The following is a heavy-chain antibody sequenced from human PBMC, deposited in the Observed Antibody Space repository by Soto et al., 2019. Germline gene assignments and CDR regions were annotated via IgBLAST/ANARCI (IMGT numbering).Heavy chain of an antibody. V-gene: IGHV3-30-3*01. J-gene: IGHJ6*02. D-gene: IGHD3-16*01. CDR1: GFTFSSYA. Sequence: GGSLRLSCAASGFTFSSYAMHWVRQAPGKGLEWVAVISYDGSNKYYADSVKGRFTISRDNSKNTLYLQMNSLRAEDTAVYYCARDLGATPYYYYYGMDVWGQGTTVTVSS. CDR3: ARDLGATPYYYYYGMDV. CDR2: ISYDGSNK.